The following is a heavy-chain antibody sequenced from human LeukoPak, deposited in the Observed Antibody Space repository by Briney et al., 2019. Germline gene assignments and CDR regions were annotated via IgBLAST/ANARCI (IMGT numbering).Heavy chain of an antibody. CDR2: ISAYNGNT. Sequence: AASVKVSCKASGYTFTSYGISWVRQAPGQGLEWMGWISAYNGNTNYAQKLQGRVTMTTDTTTSTAYMELRSLRSDDTAVYYCARDSSSGWYVGYYYYYGMDLWGQGTTVTVSS. J-gene: IGHJ6*02. CDR1: GYTFTSYG. V-gene: IGHV1-18*01. CDR3: ARDSSSGWYVGYYYYYGMDL. D-gene: IGHD6-19*01.